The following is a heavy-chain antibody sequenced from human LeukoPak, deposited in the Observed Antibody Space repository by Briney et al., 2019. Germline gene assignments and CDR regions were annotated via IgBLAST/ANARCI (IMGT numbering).Heavy chain of an antibody. V-gene: IGHV3-21*01. CDR2: ISSSSSYI. Sequence: PGGSLRLSCVASGFTFSSYSMNWVRQAPGKGLEWVSSISSSSSYIYYADSMKGRFTISRDNAKNSLYLQMNSLRAEDTAVYYCARESVDSSSWQYWGQGTLVIVSS. J-gene: IGHJ4*02. CDR3: ARESVDSSSWQY. CDR1: GFTFSSYS. D-gene: IGHD6-13*01.